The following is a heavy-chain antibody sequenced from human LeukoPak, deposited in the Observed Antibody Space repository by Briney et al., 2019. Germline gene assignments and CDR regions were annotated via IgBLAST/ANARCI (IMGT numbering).Heavy chain of an antibody. Sequence: RSSETLSLTCTVSGGSISSSSYYWGWIRQPPGKGLEWIGSIYYSGSTYYNPSLKSRVTISVDTSKNQFSLKLSSVTAADTAVYYCARSPRGYYDSSGSNSNWFDPWGQGTLVTVSS. CDR3: ARSPRGYYDSSGSNSNWFDP. V-gene: IGHV4-39*07. CDR1: GGSISSSSYY. D-gene: IGHD3-22*01. J-gene: IGHJ5*02. CDR2: IYYSGST.